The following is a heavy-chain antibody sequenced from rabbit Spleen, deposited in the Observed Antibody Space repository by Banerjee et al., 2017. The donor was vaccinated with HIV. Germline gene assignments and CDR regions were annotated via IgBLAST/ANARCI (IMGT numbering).Heavy chain of an antibody. V-gene: IGHV1S45*01. J-gene: IGHJ2*01. CDR2: VDSGDGDT. CDR3: ARNYVNVFDP. Sequence: QQQLEESGGGLVKPRGTLTLTCTASGFSFSNIYWICWVRQAPGKGLEWIACVDSGDGDTYYANWAKGRFTISKTSSTTVTLQMTSLTAADTATYFCARNYVNVFDPWGPGTLVTVS. CDR1: GFSFSNIYW. D-gene: IGHD1-1*01.